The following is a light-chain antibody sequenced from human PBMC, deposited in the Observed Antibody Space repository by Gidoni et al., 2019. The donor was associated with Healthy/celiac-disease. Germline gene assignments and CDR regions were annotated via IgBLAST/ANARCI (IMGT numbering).Light chain of an antibody. CDR1: QHVSSSY. CDR2: GAS. CDR3: QQQGSSPEHT. J-gene: IGKJ2*01. V-gene: IGKV3-20*01. Sequence: EIVLTPSPGTLSLSPGERATLACWASQHVSSSYLAWYQQKPGQDPRSLIYGASSRATGITDRFSGSGSWTDFTLIISRLEPEDFAVYYCQQQGSSPEHTFGEGTKLEIK.